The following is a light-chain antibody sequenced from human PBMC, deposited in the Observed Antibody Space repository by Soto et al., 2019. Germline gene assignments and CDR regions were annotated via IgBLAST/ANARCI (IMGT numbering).Light chain of an antibody. J-gene: IGKJ1*01. CDR1: QSVSSSY. V-gene: IGKV3-20*01. CDR3: QQYGSSGT. Sequence: PVTLSLSPGERATLSCRASQSVSSSYLAWYQQKPGQAPRLLIYGASNRATGIPDRFSGSGSGTDFTLTISRLEPEDFAVYYCQQYGSSGTFGQGTKVDIK. CDR2: GAS.